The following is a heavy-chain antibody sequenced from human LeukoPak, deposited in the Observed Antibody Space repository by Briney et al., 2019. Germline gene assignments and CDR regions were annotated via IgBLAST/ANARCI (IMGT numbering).Heavy chain of an antibody. J-gene: IGHJ4*02. CDR1: GFSFSNYA. CDR2: ISGDGTRT. V-gene: IGHV3-23*01. CDR3: AKWPEGAMDYFDY. Sequence: GGSLRLSCAASGFSFSNYAMTWARQAPVKGLEWVSAISGDGTRTYYADSVKGRFTISRDSSKNTLYLEMSSLRIEDTAIYYCAKWPEGAMDYFDYWGQGTLVTVSS. D-gene: IGHD3-16*01.